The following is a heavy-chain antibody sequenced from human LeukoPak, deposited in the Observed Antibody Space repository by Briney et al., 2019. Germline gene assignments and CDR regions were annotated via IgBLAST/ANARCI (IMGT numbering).Heavy chain of an antibody. Sequence: PSETLSLXCTVSGGSISSYYWSWIRQPPGKGLEWIGYIYYSGSTNYNPSLKSRVTISVDTSKNQFSLKLSSVTAADTAVYYCARIYGDYFDYWGQGTLVTVSS. CDR3: ARIYGDYFDY. CDR2: IYYSGST. V-gene: IGHV4-59*01. D-gene: IGHD4-17*01. CDR1: GGSISSYY. J-gene: IGHJ4*02.